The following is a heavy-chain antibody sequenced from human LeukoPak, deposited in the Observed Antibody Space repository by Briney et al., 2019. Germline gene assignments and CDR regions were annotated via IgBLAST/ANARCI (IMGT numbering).Heavy chain of an antibody. CDR3: ARVYYYDSSGYYYNYYYMDV. V-gene: IGHV3-23*01. J-gene: IGHJ6*03. D-gene: IGHD3-22*01. CDR1: GFTFSSYA. CDR2: ISGSGGST. Sequence: GGSLRLSCAASGFTFSSYAMSWVRQAPGKGLEWVSAISGSGGSTYYADSVKGRFTISRDNSKNTLYLQMNSLRAEDTAVYYCARVYYYDSSGYYYNYYYMDVWGKGTTVTISS.